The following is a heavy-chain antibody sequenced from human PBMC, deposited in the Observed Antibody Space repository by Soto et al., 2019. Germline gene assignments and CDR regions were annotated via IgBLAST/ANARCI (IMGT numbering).Heavy chain of an antibody. V-gene: IGHV4-34*01. Sequence: PSQTLSLTCAVYGGSFSGYYWSWIRQPPGKGLEWIGEINPSGSTTYNPSLKSRATISVDTSKNQFSLKLSSVTAADWAVYYCARWIGYCSGGSCFPWGQGTLVTVSS. CDR3: ARWIGYCSGGSCFP. CDR2: INPSGST. CDR1: GGSFSGYY. J-gene: IGHJ5*02. D-gene: IGHD2-15*01.